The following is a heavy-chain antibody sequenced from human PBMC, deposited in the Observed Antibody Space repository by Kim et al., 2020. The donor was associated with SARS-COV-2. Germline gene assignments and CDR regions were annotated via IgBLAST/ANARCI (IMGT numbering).Heavy chain of an antibody. J-gene: IGHJ6*02. CDR3: ARDGLTYGDYVDYYYYGMDV. Sequence: SVKVSCKASGGTFSSYAISWVRQAPGQGLEWMGGIIPIFGTANYAQKFQGRVTITADESTSTAYMELSSLRSEDTAVYYCARDGLTYGDYVDYYYYGMDVWGQGTTVTVSS. CDR2: IIPIFGTA. CDR1: GGTFSSYA. V-gene: IGHV1-69*13. D-gene: IGHD4-17*01.